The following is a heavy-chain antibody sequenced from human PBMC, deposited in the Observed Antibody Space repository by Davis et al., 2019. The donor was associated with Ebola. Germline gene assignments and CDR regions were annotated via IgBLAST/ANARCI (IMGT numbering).Heavy chain of an antibody. CDR3: ARDPGSSGYYYALDP. Sequence: ASVKVSCKASGYTFTSYYMHWVRQAPGQGLEWMGIINPSGGSTSYAQKFQGRVTMTRDTSTSTVYMELSSLRSEDTAVYYCARDPGSSGYYYALDPWGQGTLVTVSS. CDR1: GYTFTSYY. D-gene: IGHD3-22*01. CDR2: INPSGGST. V-gene: IGHV1-46*01. J-gene: IGHJ5*02.